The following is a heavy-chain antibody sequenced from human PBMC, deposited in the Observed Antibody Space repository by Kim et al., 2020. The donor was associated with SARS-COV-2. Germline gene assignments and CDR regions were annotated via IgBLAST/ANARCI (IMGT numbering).Heavy chain of an antibody. J-gene: IGHJ4*02. CDR1: GISFSSYV. CDR3: AERNRGDYSNYLDY. CDR2: ISGSGST. D-gene: IGHD4-4*01. Sequence: GGSLRLSCAASGISFSSYVMNWVRQAPGKGLEWISAISGSGSTYYADSLKGRFTISRDNSKSTLYLQMNSLRVEDTAVYYCAERNRGDYSNYLDYCGQGTLVTVSS. V-gene: IGHV3-23*01.